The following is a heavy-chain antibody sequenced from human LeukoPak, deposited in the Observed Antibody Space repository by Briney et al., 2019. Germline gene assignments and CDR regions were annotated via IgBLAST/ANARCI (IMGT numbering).Heavy chain of an antibody. CDR2: INHSGST. J-gene: IGHJ4*02. V-gene: IGHV4-34*01. CDR3: ARLLTGRRLNYYDSSGYYASFDY. Sequence: PSETLSLTCAVYGGSFSGYYWSWIRQPPGKGLEWIGEINHSGSTNYNPSLKSRVTISVDTSKNQFSLKLSSVTAADTAVYYCARLLTGRRLNYYDSSGYYASFDYWGQGTLVTVSS. D-gene: IGHD3-22*01. CDR1: GGSFSGYY.